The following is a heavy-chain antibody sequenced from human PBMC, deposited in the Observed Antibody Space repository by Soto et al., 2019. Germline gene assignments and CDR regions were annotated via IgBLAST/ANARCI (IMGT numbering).Heavy chain of an antibody. V-gene: IGHV3-15*01. CDR3: TTDYGSYFYYYYGMDV. Sequence: GGSLRLSCAASGFTFSNAWMSWVRQAPGKGLEWVGRIKSKTDGGTTDYAAPVKGRFTISRDDSKNTLYLQMNSLKTEDTAAYYCTTDYGSYFYYYYGMDVWGQGTTVTVSS. CDR1: GFTFSNAW. D-gene: IGHD1-26*01. CDR2: IKSKTDGGTT. J-gene: IGHJ6*02.